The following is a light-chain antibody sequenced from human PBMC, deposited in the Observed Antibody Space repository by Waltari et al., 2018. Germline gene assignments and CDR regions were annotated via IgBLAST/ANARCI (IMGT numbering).Light chain of an antibody. CDR3: QTGGHSTWV. Sequence: QQHERGPGYVMKVNSDGTNSKGDDIPDRFSGSSSGDERYLTISSPQSEDEADYYCQTGGHSTWVFGAGTKVTVL. CDR2: VNSDGTN. V-gene: IGLV4-69*01. J-gene: IGLJ3*02.